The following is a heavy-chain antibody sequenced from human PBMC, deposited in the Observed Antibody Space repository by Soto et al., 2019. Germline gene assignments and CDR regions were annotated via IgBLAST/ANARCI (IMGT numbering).Heavy chain of an antibody. J-gene: IGHJ6*02. CDR1: GGSFSGYY. D-gene: IGHD3-3*01. CDR3: ARVGFGVVRAPPYWYYGMDV. V-gene: IGHV4-34*01. Sequence: SETLSLTCAVYGGSFSGYYWSWIRQPPGKGLEWIGEINHSGSTNYNPSLTSRVTISVDTSKNQFSLKLSSVTAADTAVYYCARVGFGVVRAPPYWYYGMDVWGQGTTVTVSS. CDR2: INHSGST.